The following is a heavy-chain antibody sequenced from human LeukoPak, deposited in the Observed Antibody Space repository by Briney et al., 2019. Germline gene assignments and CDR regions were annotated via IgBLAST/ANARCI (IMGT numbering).Heavy chain of an antibody. D-gene: IGHD1-1*01. J-gene: IGHJ4*02. CDR1: GLSFSSYA. CDR3: VKHSGGVYGNSDS. V-gene: IGHV3-23*01. Sequence: GGSLRLSCAVPGLSFSSYAMSWFRQAPGKGLEWVSTIGSSGADTYYADSVKGRFTISKDTSKSTLQMNSLSAEDTAVYYCVKHSGGVYGNSDSWGQGTLVTVSS. CDR2: IGSSGADT.